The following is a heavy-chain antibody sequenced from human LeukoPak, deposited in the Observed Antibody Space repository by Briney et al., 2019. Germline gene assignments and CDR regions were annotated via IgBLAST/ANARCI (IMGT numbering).Heavy chain of an antibody. CDR3: ARGFYGDRHDAFDI. J-gene: IGHJ3*02. V-gene: IGHV4-59*01. CDR2: IYYSGST. CDR1: GGSISSYY. D-gene: IGHD4-17*01. Sequence: SETLSLTCTVSGGSISSYYWSWIRQPPGKGLEWIGYIYYSGSTNYNPSLKSRVTISVDTSKNQFSLKLSSVTAADTAVYYCARGFYGDRHDAFDIWGQGTMVTVSS.